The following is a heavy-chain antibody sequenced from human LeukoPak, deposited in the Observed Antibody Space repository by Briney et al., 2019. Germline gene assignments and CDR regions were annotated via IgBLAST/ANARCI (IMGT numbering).Heavy chain of an antibody. V-gene: IGHV3-11*01. J-gene: IGHJ4*02. CDR1: GFTFSDYY. Sequence: GGSLRLSCAASGFTFSDYYMSWIRQAPGKGLEWVSYISTSGITIYYADSVKGRFTISRDNAKNSLYLQMNSLRAEDTAVYYCARAHSSSWYYFDYWGQGTLVTVSS. CDR2: ISTSGITI. CDR3: ARAHSSSWYYFDY. D-gene: IGHD6-13*01.